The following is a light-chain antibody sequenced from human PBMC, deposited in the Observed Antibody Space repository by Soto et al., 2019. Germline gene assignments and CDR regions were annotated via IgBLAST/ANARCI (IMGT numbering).Light chain of an antibody. V-gene: IGKV3-20*01. Sequence: EIVLTQSPGTLSLSPGEIATLSCRASQSVSISYLAWYQQKLGQAPRLLIYGASSRATGIPDRFSGSGSGTDFTLTISRLEPEDFAVYYCQQYGTSPGTFGQGTKVDI. CDR2: GAS. CDR3: QQYGTSPGT. CDR1: QSVSISY. J-gene: IGKJ1*01.